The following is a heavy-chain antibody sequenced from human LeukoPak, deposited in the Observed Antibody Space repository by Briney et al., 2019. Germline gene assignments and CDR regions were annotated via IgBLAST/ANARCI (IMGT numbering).Heavy chain of an antibody. V-gene: IGHV3-15*01. CDR2: IKSKTDGGTT. D-gene: IGHD3-10*01. J-gene: IGHJ4*02. CDR3: TTDPRITMGGY. CDR1: GFTFSNAW. Sequence: GGSLRLSCAASGFTFSNAWMSWVRQAPGKGLEWVGRIKSKTDGGTTDYAAPVKGRFTISRDDSKNALYLQMNSLKTEDTAVYYCTTDPRITMGGYWGQGTLVTVSS.